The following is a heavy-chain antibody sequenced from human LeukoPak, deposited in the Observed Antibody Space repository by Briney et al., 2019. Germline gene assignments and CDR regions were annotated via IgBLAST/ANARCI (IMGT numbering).Heavy chain of an antibody. Sequence: GGSLRLSCAASGFSFSSYWMNWVRQAPGKGLEWVANIKQDGSEKYYVDSVKGRFTISRDNAKNSLHLQMNSLRAEDTAVYYCASGGYSFFYWGQGTLVTVSS. CDR2: IKQDGSEK. D-gene: IGHD5-18*01. V-gene: IGHV3-7*03. CDR3: ASGGYSFFY. J-gene: IGHJ4*02. CDR1: GFSFSSYW.